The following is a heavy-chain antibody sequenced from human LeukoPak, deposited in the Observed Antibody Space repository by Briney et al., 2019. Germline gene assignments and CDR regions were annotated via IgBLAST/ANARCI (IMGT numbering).Heavy chain of an antibody. V-gene: IGHV4-38-2*02. D-gene: IGHD3-10*01. CDR2: VFHRGTT. J-gene: IGHJ5*02. CDR3: VRDGYYGSGSPGWFGP. Sequence: SETLSLTCTVSGYSINSAFYWGWVRVPPGKGLEWIGSVFHRGTTYYNSSLKSRVNISIDTSKNQFSLKLNSLTAEDTAMYYCVRDGYYGSGSPGWFGPWGPGTLVIVSA. CDR1: GYSINSAFY.